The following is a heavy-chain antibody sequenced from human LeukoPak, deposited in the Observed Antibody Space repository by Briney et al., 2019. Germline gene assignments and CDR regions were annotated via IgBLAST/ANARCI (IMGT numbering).Heavy chain of an antibody. CDR3: ARDDVGSRRGFDY. CDR1: GGSISSSSYY. D-gene: IGHD6-13*01. CDR2: INHSGST. Sequence: PSETLSLTCTVSGGSISSSSYYWGWIRQPPGKGLEWIGEINHSGSTNYNPSLKSRVTISVDTSKNQFSLKLSSVTAADTAVYYCARDDVGSRRGFDYWGQGTLVTVSS. V-gene: IGHV4-39*07. J-gene: IGHJ4*02.